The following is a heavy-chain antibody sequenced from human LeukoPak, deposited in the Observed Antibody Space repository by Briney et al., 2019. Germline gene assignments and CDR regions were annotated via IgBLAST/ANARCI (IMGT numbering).Heavy chain of an antibody. CDR2: INPSGGST. Sequence: ASVKVSCKASGYTFTHYYIHWVRQAPGQGLEWMGIINPSGGSTNYAQNFQGRVTLTRDTSTGTVYMELNSPRSEDTAVYFCARSPYTYGSLFYLDYWGQGTLVTVSS. J-gene: IGHJ4*02. D-gene: IGHD5-18*01. V-gene: IGHV1-46*01. CDR1: GYTFTHYY. CDR3: ARSPYTYGSLFYLDY.